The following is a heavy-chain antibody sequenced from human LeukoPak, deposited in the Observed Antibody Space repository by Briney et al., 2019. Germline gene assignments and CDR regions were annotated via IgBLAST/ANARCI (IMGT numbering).Heavy chain of an antibody. D-gene: IGHD2-21*02. V-gene: IGHV4-4*09. J-gene: IGHJ4*02. CDR3: ARRCDDCYPYYFDY. CDR1: GGSISSYY. CDR2: IYTSGST. Sequence: PSETLSLTCTVSGGSISSYYWSWIRQPPGKGLEWIGYIYTSGSTNYNPSLKSRVTILADTSKNQFTLKLSSVTAADTAVYYCARRCDDCYPYYFDYWGQGTLVTVSS.